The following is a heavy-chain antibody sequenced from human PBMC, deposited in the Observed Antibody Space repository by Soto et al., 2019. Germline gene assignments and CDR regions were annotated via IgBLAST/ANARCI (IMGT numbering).Heavy chain of an antibody. Sequence: ASVKVSCKASGYTLTSYGISWVRQPPGQGVAWMGWISAYNGNTNYAQKLQGRVTMTTYTSTSTAYMELRSLRSDDTAVYYWARLCSSTSCYVYYYYGMDVWGQGTTVTVSS. D-gene: IGHD2-2*01. CDR1: GYTLTSYG. CDR3: ARLCSSTSCYVYYYYGMDV. V-gene: IGHV1-18*04. J-gene: IGHJ6*02. CDR2: ISAYNGNT.